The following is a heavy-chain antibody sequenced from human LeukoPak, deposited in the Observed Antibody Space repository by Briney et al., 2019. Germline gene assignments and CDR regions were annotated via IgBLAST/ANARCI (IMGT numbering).Heavy chain of an antibody. J-gene: IGHJ1*01. CDR2: ISSSSSYI. V-gene: IGHV3-21*01. D-gene: IGHD3-22*01. CDR3: ARDSYTYYYDSSGYFGASRFQH. Sequence: KPSETLSLTCAVYGGSFSGYYWSWIRQPPGKGLEWVSSISSSSSYIYYADSVKGRFTISRDNAKNSLYLQMNSLRAEDTAVYYCARDSYTYYYDSSGYFGASRFQHWGQGTLVTVSS. CDR1: GGSFSGYY.